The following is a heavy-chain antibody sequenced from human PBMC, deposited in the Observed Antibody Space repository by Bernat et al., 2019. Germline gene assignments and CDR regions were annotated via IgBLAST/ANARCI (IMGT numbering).Heavy chain of an antibody. Sequence: QVQLVQSGAEVKKPGASVKVSCKASGYTFTSYGISWVRQAPGQGLEWMGWISAYNGNTNYAQQLQGRVTMTKDTPTSTAYMELRSLRSDDTAVYYCARDRALGWGPYYFDYWGQGTLVTVSS. D-gene: IGHD3-16*01. V-gene: IGHV1-18*01. CDR3: ARDRALGWGPYYFDY. CDR1: GYTFTSYG. J-gene: IGHJ4*02. CDR2: ISAYNGNT.